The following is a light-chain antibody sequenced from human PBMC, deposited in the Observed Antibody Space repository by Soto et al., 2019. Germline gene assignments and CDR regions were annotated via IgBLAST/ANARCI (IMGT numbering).Light chain of an antibody. CDR2: GAS. V-gene: IGKV3-20*01. CDR3: KQYSSSGT. J-gene: IGKJ1*01. Sequence: LTQSPSFLSASVGDRVTITCRASQTISSWLAWYQQKPGQAPRLLIYGASNRATGIPDRFSGSGSGTDFTLTISRLEPEDFAVYYCKQYSSSGTFGQGTKVDIK. CDR1: QTISSW.